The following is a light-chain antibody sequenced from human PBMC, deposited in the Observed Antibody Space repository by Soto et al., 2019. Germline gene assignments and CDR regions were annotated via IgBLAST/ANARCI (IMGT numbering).Light chain of an antibody. CDR3: YSYAGETLYV. CDR2: EGT. J-gene: IGLJ1*01. CDR1: SSDVGSYNL. Sequence: QSVLTQPASVSASPGQSITIPCTGTSSDVGSYNLVSWFQQHPGKVPKLLIYEGTKRPSGLSDRFSGSKSGNTASLTISGLQAEDEADYYCYSYAGETLYVFGTGTKLTVL. V-gene: IGLV2-23*01.